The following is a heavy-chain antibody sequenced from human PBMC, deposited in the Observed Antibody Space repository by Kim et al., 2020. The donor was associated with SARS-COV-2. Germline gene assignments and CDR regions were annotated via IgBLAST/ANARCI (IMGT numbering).Heavy chain of an antibody. CDR2: IYYSGDT. J-gene: IGHJ4*02. D-gene: IGHD6-6*01. CDR3: ARLLAARPGEDC. Sequence: SQTLSLTCTVSGDSVRSAYYWSWIRQFPGKGLEWIAYIYYSGDTYSNPSLRGRATASMDTSRNEFSLKLRSVTAADTAVYYCARLLAARPGEDCWGQGTLVTVSS. CDR1: GDSVRSAYY. V-gene: IGHV4-31*03.